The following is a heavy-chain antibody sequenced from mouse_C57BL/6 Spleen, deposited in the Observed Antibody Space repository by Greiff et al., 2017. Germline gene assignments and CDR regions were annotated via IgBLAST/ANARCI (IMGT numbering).Heavy chain of an antibody. D-gene: IGHD2-2*01. CDR1: GYSITSGYY. CDR3: ARDEDYGYDGGYFDV. CDR2: IRYDGST. Sequence: ESGPGLVKPSQSLSLTCSVTGYSITSGYYWNWIRQFPRNKLEWMGYIRYDGSTNYNPSLKNRISFTLDTSTNQVFLELNSLTSDDSAVYDCARDEDYGYDGGYFDVWGTGTTVTVSS. J-gene: IGHJ1*03. V-gene: IGHV3-6*01.